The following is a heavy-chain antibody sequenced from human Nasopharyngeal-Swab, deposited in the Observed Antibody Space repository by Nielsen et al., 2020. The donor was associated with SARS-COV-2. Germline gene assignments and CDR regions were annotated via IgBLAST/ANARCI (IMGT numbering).Heavy chain of an antibody. CDR1: GGTFSSYA. V-gene: IGHV1-24*01. J-gene: IGHJ6*02. CDR3: ATGLGSNPAAGPSDGMDV. CDR2: FDPEDGET. D-gene: IGHD6-13*01. Sequence: ASVKVSCKASGGTFSSYAISWVRQAPGKGLEWMGGFDPEDGETIYAQKFQGRVTMTEDTSTDTAYMELSSLRSEDTAVYYCATGLGSNPAAGPSDGMDVWGQGTTVTVSS.